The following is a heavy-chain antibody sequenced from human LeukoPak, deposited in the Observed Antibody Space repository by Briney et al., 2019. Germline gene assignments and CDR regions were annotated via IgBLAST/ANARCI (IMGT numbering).Heavy chain of an antibody. CDR3: ARDTPYYGDTYYMDV. CDR1: GGSISGYY. D-gene: IGHD4-17*01. J-gene: IGHJ6*03. Sequence: PSETLSLTCTVFGGSISGYYWSWIRQPPGKGLEWIGYIYYSGSTNYNPSLKSQVTISVDTSKNQFSLKLSSVTAADTAVYYCARDTPYYGDTYYMDVWGKGTTVTVSS. CDR2: IYYSGST. V-gene: IGHV4-59*01.